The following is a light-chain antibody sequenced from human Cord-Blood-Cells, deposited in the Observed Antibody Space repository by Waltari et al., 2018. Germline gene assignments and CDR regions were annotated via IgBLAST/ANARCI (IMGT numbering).Light chain of an antibody. J-gene: IGKJ1*01. V-gene: IGKV1-39*01. CDR2: AAS. CDR1: QSISSH. CDR3: QQSYST. Sequence: DIQMTQSPSSLSASVGDRVTITCRASQSISSHLNWYKQKPGKAPKLLIYAASSLQSGVPSRFSGSGSGTDFTLTISSLQPEDFATYYCQQSYSTFGQGTKVEIK.